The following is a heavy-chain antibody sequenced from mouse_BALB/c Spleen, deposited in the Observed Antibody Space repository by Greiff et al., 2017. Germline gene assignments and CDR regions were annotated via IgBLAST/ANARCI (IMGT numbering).Heavy chain of an antibody. D-gene: IGHD2-4*01. CDR3: ARWRGITGNFDY. V-gene: IGHV1-82*01. CDR1: GYAFSSSW. J-gene: IGHJ2*01. CDR2: IYPGDGDT. Sequence: VQLQQSGPELVKPGASVKISCKASGYAFSSSWMNWVKQRPGQGLEWIGRIYPGDGDTNYNGKFKGKATLTADKSSSTAYMQLSSLTSVDSAVYFCARWRGITGNFDYWGQGTTLTVSS.